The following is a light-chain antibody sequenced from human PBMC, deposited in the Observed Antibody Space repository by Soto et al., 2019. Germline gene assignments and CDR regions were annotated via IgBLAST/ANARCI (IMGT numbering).Light chain of an antibody. Sequence: QSVLTQPPSASGTPGQRGTVSCSGSSSNIGTNTVSCYQQHPGTAPKPLISRNTQRPSGGPDRFSGSKSGTSASLAISGLQSEYEADYYCAGWDDSLSGPVFGGGTELTVL. V-gene: IGLV1-44*01. CDR3: AGWDDSLSGPV. CDR1: SSNIGTNT. J-gene: IGLJ2*01. CDR2: RNT.